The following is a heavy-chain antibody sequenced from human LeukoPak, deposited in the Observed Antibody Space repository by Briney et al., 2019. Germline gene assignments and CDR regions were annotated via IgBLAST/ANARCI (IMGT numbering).Heavy chain of an antibody. CDR1: GGSISSYY. Sequence: PSETLSLTCTVSGGSISSYYWSRIRQPAGKGLEWIGRIYTSGSTNYNPSLKSRVTMSVDTSKNQFSLKLSSVTAADTAVYYCAGLGPYCSSTSCYLDWFDPWGQGTLVTVSS. J-gene: IGHJ5*02. CDR2: IYTSGST. CDR3: AGLGPYCSSTSCYLDWFDP. D-gene: IGHD2-2*01. V-gene: IGHV4-4*07.